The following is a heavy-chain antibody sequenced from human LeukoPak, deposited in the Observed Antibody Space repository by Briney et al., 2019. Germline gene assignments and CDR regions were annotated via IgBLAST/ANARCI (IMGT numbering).Heavy chain of an antibody. Sequence: GGSLRLSCEASGFTFSSYWMSWVRQAPGKGLEWVANIKQDGSEKYYVDSVKSRLTISRDNAKNSLYLQMNSLRAEDTAVYYCASRGDNNVWSIDYWGQGSLATVAS. CDR2: IKQDGSEK. CDR3: ASRGDNNVWSIDY. D-gene: IGHD6-19*01. V-gene: IGHV3-7*01. J-gene: IGHJ4*02. CDR1: GFTFSSYW.